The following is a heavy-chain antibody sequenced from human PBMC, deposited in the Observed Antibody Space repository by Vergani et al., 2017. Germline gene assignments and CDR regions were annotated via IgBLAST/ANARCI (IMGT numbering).Heavy chain of an antibody. CDR2: ISYDGSNK. J-gene: IGHJ4*02. D-gene: IGHD3-22*01. V-gene: IGHV3-30-3*01. Sequence: QVQLVESGGGVVQPGRSLRLSCAASRFTFSSYAMHWVRQAPGKGLEWVAVISYDGSNKYYADSVKGRFTISRDNSKNTLYLQMNSLRAEDTAVYYCARDGTDIFVSSSDYSHLLYDWGQGILVTVSS. CDR1: RFTFSSYA. CDR3: ARDGTDIFVSSSDYSHLLYD.